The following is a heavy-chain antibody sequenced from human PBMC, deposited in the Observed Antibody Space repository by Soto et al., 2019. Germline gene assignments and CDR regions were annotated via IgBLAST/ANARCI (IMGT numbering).Heavy chain of an antibody. CDR1: GYTFTSYG. CDR3: ARYSGHDDGDPEYFDY. D-gene: IGHD4-17*01. Sequence: ASVKVSGKASGYTFTSYGISWVRQAPGQGLEWMGWISAYNGNTNYAQKLQGKVTMNTDTTTNTTYKEIKRLRSDDTAVYYCARYSGHDDGDPEYFDYWG. CDR2: ISAYNGNT. V-gene: IGHV1-18*01. J-gene: IGHJ4*01.